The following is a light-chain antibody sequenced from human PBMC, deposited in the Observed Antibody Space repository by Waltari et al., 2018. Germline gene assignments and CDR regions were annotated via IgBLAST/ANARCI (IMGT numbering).Light chain of an antibody. CDR1: SSDVGTYNY. CDR2: DVS. Sequence: QSALTQPASVSGSPGQSITISCTGTSSDVGTYNYVSWYQQHPGRAPQLMIYDVSNRHSGVSNRYSGSKSGNTASLTISGLQAEDEADYYCSSYTISNTRLFGGGTKLTVL. CDR3: SSYTISNTRL. V-gene: IGLV2-14*03. J-gene: IGLJ2*01.